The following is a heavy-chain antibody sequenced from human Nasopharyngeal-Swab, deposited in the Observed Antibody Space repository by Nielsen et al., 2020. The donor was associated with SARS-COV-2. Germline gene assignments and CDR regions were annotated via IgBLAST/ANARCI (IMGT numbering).Heavy chain of an antibody. CDR1: GGSISSGDYY. J-gene: IGHJ4*02. V-gene: IGHV4-30-4*01. CDR2: IYYSGST. D-gene: IGHD4-17*01. Sequence: SETLSLTCTVSGGSISSGDYYWSWIRQPPGKGLEWIGYIYYSGSTYYNPSLKSRVTISVDTSKNQFSLKLSSVTAADTAVYYCARAGEDYGDYSYCFDYWGQGTLVTVSS. CDR3: ARAGEDYGDYSYCFDY.